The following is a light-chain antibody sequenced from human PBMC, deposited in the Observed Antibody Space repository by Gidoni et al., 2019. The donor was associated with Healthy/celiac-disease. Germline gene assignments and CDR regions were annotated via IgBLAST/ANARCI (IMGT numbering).Light chain of an antibody. CDR2: QDS. CDR3: QAWDGPNVV. V-gene: IGLV3-1*01. CDR1: KLGDKY. J-gene: IGLJ2*01. Sequence: SYELTQPPSASVSPGQTASITCSGDKLGDKYACWYQQKQGQSPVLVIYQDSKRPSGIPERFSGSNSGNTATLTISGTQAMDEADYYCQAWDGPNVVFGGGTKLTVL.